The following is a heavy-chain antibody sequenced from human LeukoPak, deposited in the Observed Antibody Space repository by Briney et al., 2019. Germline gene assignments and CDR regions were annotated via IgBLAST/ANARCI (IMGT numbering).Heavy chain of an antibody. J-gene: IGHJ4*02. Sequence: SETLSLTCTISGGSVSDYYWSWIRQSPGKGLEWIGYIYHTGSTSYSPSLKSRVTISVDTSKDQFSLKLSSVTAADTAVYYCAREAGAPYSSSWYYFDYWGQGTLVTVSS. CDR3: AREAGAPYSSSWYYFDY. CDR1: GGSVSDYY. CDR2: IYHTGST. D-gene: IGHD6-13*01. V-gene: IGHV4-59*02.